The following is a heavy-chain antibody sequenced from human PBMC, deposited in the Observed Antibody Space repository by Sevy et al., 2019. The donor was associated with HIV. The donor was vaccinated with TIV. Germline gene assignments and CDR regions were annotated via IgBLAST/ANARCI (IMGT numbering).Heavy chain of an antibody. CDR1: GYTFTSYY. V-gene: IGHV1-46*01. D-gene: IGHD3-22*01. J-gene: IGHJ4*01. Sequence: ASVKVSCKASGYTFTSYYMHWVRQAPGQGLEWMGIINPSGGSTSYAQKFQGRVTMTRDTSTSTVYMELSSLRSEDTAVYYCAREVAHDSSGYYRRGGGGFDYWGHGTLVTVSS. CDR2: INPSGGST. CDR3: AREVAHDSSGYYRRGGGGFDY.